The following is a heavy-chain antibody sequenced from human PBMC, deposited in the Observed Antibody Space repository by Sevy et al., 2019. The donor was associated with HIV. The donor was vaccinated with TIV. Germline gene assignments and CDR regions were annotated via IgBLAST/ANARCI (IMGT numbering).Heavy chain of an antibody. D-gene: IGHD2-15*01. CDR1: GGSMIGYF. Sequence: TLSLTCTVSGGSMIGYFWSWIRQPPGKGLEWIGYIYHTGNTNYSPSLKSRLTISVDTSKNQFSLNLNSVTAADAAVYYCARHFISATSAFDSWGQRTLVTVSS. CDR2: IYHTGNT. V-gene: IGHV4-59*08. J-gene: IGHJ4*02. CDR3: ARHFISATSAFDS.